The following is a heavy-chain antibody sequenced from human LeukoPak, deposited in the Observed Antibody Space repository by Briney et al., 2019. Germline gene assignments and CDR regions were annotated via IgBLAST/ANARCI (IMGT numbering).Heavy chain of an antibody. V-gene: IGHV1-69*06. D-gene: IGHD3-22*01. CDR1: GGTFSSYA. CDR3: ARAIQVYYDASEFDY. J-gene: IGHJ4*02. CDR2: IIPIFGTA. Sequence: GASVKVSCKASGGTFSSYAISWVRQAPGQGLEWMGGIIPIFGTANYAQKFQGRVTITADKSTSTAYMELSSLRSEDTAVYYCARAIQVYYDASEFDYWGQGTLVTVSS.